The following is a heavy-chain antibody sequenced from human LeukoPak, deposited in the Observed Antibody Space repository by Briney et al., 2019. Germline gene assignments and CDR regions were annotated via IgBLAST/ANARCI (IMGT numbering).Heavy chain of an antibody. Sequence: PSETLSLTCTVPGGSISSYYWSWIRQPAGKGLEWIGRIYTSGSTNYNPSLKSRVTMSVDTSKNQFSLKLSSVTAADTAVYYCARDAYDSSGLLRFLWFDPWGQGTLVTVSS. CDR3: ARDAYDSSGLLRFLWFDP. D-gene: IGHD3-22*01. CDR1: GGSISSYY. CDR2: IYTSGST. J-gene: IGHJ5*02. V-gene: IGHV4-4*07.